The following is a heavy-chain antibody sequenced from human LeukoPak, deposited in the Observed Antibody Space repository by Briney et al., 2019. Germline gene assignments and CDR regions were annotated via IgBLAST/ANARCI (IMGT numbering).Heavy chain of an antibody. J-gene: IGHJ6*02. CDR3: AKGVVTTNYYYYGMDV. CDR2: LSGSGGST. D-gene: IGHD2-21*02. V-gene: IGHV3-23*01. Sequence: GGSLRLSCAASGFTFSSYAMSWVRQAAAKGLEWVSALSGSGGSTYYADSVKGRFTISRDNSKNTLYLQMNSLRAEDTAVYYCAKGVVTTNYYYYGMDVWGQGTTVTVSS. CDR1: GFTFSSYA.